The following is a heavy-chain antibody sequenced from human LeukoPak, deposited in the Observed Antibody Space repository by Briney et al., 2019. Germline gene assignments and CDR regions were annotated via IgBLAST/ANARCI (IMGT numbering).Heavy chain of an antibody. D-gene: IGHD3-3*01. J-gene: IGHJ6*03. CDR3: ARAASMSGLTYYYYYYYMDV. Sequence: ASVKVSYKASGYTFTSYYMHWVRQAPGQGLEWMGIINPSGGSTSYAQKFQGRVTMTRDMSTSTVYMELSSLRSEDTAVYYCARAASMSGLTYYYYYYYMDVWGKGTTVTVSS. CDR1: GYTFTSYY. V-gene: IGHV1-46*01. CDR2: INPSGGST.